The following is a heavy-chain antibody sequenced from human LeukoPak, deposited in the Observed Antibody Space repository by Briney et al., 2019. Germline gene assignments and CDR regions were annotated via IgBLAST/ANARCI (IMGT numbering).Heavy chain of an antibody. D-gene: IGHD1-26*01. V-gene: IGHV1-69*05. J-gene: IGHJ5*02. CDR1: GCTFSSYA. CDR3: ARYSGSYSYRWFDP. CDR2: FIPIFGTA. Sequence: SVKVSCKASGCTFSSYAISWVRQAPGQGLEWMGGFIPIFGTANYAQKFQGRVTITTDESTSTAYMELSSLRSEDTAVYSCARYSGSYSYRWFDPWGQGTLVTVSS.